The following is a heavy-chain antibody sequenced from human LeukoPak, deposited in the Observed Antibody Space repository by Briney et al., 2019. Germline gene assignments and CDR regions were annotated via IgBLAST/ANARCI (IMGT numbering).Heavy chain of an antibody. CDR3: ARGNAMGV. CDR2: INQDGSER. J-gene: IGHJ6*02. CDR1: GFTFSTYW. Sequence: GGSLRLSCSASGFTFSTYWMTWVRQAPGKGLEWVANINQDGSERYYVDSVKGRFTISRDNAKNSLSLQMNSLRAEDTALYYCARGNAMGVWGQGTTVTASS. V-gene: IGHV3-7*01.